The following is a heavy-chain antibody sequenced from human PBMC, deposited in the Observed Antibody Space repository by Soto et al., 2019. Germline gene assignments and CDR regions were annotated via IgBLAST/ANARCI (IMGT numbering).Heavy chain of an antibody. Sequence: GGSLRLSCAASGFTFSIYWMHWVRQAPGKGPVWVSRIDNAGSSARYADSVKGRFTISRDNAKNTVYLQMNSLRAEDTAVYYCAKGPRYFDWLPHYWGQGTLVTVSS. CDR1: GFTFSIYW. CDR2: IDNAGSSA. CDR3: AKGPRYFDWLPHY. J-gene: IGHJ4*02. D-gene: IGHD3-9*01. V-gene: IGHV3-74*01.